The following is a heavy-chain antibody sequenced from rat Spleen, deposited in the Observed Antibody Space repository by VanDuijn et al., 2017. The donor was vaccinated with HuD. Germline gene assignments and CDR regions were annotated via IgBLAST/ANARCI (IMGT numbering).Heavy chain of an antibody. Sequence: QVQLKESGPGLVQPSQTLSLTCTVSGFSLTSYNVHWVRQPTGKGLEWMGIIWTGGSTDYNSALKSRLSISRDTSKSQVFLKMNSLQPEDTGTYYCARQTQLQWPYYFDYWGQGVMVTVSS. CDR2: IWTGGST. CDR3: ARQTQLQWPYYFDY. V-gene: IGHV2-30*01. CDR1: GFSLTSYN. J-gene: IGHJ2*01. D-gene: IGHD1-1*01.